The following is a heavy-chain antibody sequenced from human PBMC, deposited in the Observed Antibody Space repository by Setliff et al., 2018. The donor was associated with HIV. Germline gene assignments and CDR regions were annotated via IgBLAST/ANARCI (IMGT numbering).Heavy chain of an antibody. CDR1: GGSISSYY. J-gene: IGHJ4*02. V-gene: IGHV4-4*09. CDR2: IYTSGST. Sequence: SETLSLTCTVSGGSISSYYWSWIRQPPGKGLEWIGYIYTSGSTNYHPSLKSRVTISVDTSKNQFSLKLSSVTAADTAVYYCARGRSFYDPGGFDYWGQGTQVTVSS. CDR3: ARGRSFYDPGGFDY. D-gene: IGHD3-22*01.